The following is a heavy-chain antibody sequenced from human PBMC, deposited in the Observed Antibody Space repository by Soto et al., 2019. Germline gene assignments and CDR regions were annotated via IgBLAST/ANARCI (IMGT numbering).Heavy chain of an antibody. V-gene: IGHV4-59*01. CDR2: IYYSGST. D-gene: IGHD4-17*01. J-gene: IGHJ6*02. CDR3: ARDGGDYGVNYYYYGMDV. Sequence: QVQLQESGPGLVKPSETLSLTCTVSGGSISSYYWSWIRQPPGKGLEWIGYIYYSGSTNYNPSLKSRVTISVDTSKNQFSLKLSSVAAADTAVDYCARDGGDYGVNYYYYGMDVWGQGTTVTVSS. CDR1: GGSISSYY.